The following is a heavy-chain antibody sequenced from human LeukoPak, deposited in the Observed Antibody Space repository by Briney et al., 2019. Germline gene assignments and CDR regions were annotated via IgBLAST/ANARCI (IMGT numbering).Heavy chain of an antibody. CDR1: GGSISSGPYY. CDR3: ARAPHYYPRGRTSPYDY. Sequence: NPSETLSLTCTVSGGSISSGPYYWGWIRQPPGKGLEWTGEITHTGSANYNPSLKSRVTISVDTVSIDTSKNQFSLRLRSVSAADTAVYYCARAPHYYPRGRTSPYDYWGQGTPVTVSS. CDR2: ITHTGSA. J-gene: IGHJ4*02. V-gene: IGHV4-39*07. D-gene: IGHD3-22*01.